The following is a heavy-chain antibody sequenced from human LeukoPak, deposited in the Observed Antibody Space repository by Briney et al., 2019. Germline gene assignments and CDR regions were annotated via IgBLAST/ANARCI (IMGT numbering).Heavy chain of an antibody. J-gene: IGHJ4*02. V-gene: IGHV4-4*07. Sequence: SETLSLTCTVSGGPVSGFHWSWIRQPAGKGLEWLGLIYTSGSTNYSPSLKSRLTMSVDASKHQFSLKLSSVTAADTAVYHCARDFDSWGQGILVTVSS. CDR2: IYTSGST. CDR3: ARDFDS. CDR1: GGPVSGFH.